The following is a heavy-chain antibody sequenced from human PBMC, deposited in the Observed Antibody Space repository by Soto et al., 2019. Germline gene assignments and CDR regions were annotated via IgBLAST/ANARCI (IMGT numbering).Heavy chain of an antibody. J-gene: IGHJ4*02. CDR3: ATSRGTGTTSFDY. CDR1: GYTFTSYD. Sequence: GASVKVSCKASGYTFTSYDINWVRQATGQGLEWMGWMNPNSGNTGYAQKFQGRVTMTRDTSISTAYMELSSLRSEDTAVYYCATSRGTGTTSFDYWGQGTLVTVSS. CDR2: MNPNSGNT. V-gene: IGHV1-8*01. D-gene: IGHD1-1*01.